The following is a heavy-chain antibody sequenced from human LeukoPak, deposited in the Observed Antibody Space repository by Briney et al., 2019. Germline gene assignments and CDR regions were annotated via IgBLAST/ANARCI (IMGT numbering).Heavy chain of an antibody. CDR3: ARVSGYDYGAYYFDY. Sequence: ASVKVSCKASGGTFSSYAISWVRQAPGQGLEWMGGIIPIFGTANYAQKFQGRVTITTDESTSTAYMELSSLRSEDTAVYYCARVSGYDYGAYYFDYWGQGTLVTVSS. CDR1: GGTFSSYA. CDR2: IIPIFGTA. V-gene: IGHV1-69*05. D-gene: IGHD5-12*01. J-gene: IGHJ4*02.